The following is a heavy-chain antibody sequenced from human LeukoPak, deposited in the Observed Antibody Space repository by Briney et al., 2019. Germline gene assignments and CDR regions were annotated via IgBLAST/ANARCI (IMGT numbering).Heavy chain of an antibody. J-gene: IGHJ4*02. Sequence: PGGSLRLSCAASGFSFSNVWMHWVRQVPGKGLVWVSRIYSDGSTTTYAGSVKGRFTISSDNAKNTLYLQMNSLRPEDTAVYYCARVRSGASFDYWGQGTLVTVSS. CDR3: ARVRSGASFDY. D-gene: IGHD3-10*01. V-gene: IGHV3-74*01. CDR2: IYSDGSTT. CDR1: GFSFSNVW.